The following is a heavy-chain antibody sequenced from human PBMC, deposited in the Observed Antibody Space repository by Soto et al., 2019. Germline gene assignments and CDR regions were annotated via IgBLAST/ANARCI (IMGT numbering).Heavy chain of an antibody. CDR3: AKVTPSGGYYYGMDV. CDR1: GFTFSSYA. V-gene: IGHV3-23*01. D-gene: IGHD1-26*01. J-gene: IGHJ6*02. Sequence: GGSLRLSCAASGFTFSSYAMSWVRQAPGKGLEWVSAISGSGGSTYYADSVKGRFTISRDNPKNTLYLQMNSLRAEDTAVYYCAKVTPSGGYYYGMDVWGQGTTVTVSS. CDR2: ISGSGGST.